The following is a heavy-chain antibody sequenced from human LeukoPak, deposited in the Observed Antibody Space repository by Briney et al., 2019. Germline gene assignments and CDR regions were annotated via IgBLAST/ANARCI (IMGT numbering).Heavy chain of an antibody. CDR2: IIPMSDTA. CDR1: GGTFNSYA. V-gene: IGHV1-69*06. D-gene: IGHD3-22*01. Sequence: ASVKVSCKASGGTFNSYAISWVRQAPGQGLEWMGGIIPMSDTANYPQKFRGRLTITADIPTSTVYMELSSLRSEDTAVYYCARGLRDSSGYSYWGQGTLVTVSS. CDR3: ARGLRDSSGYSY. J-gene: IGHJ4*02.